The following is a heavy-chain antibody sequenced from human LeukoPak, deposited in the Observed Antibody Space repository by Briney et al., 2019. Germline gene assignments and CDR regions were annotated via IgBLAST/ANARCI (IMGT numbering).Heavy chain of an antibody. D-gene: IGHD6-19*01. CDR2: IYSSGGT. V-gene: IGHV3-66*01. CDR1: GFTVSNNY. J-gene: IGHJ4*02. CDR3: ARDSSGQLY. Sequence: GGSLRLSCAASGFTVSNNYMSWVRQAPGKGLEWVSVIYSSGGTYYADSVKGRFTISRDNSKNTLYLQMNSLSAEDTAVYYCARDSSGQLYWGQGTLVTVSS.